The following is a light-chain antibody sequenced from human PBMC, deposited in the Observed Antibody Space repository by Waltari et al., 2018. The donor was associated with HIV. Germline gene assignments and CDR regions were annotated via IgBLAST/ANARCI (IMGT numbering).Light chain of an antibody. Sequence: QSALTQPASVSGSPGQSITISCTGTSSAVGAYEYVSWYQQHPGKVPKLLIYDVYNRTSRISNRFSGSKSGNTASLTISGLQAEDEAAYYCASFTSGRLNVFGTGTKVTVL. CDR1: SSAVGAYEY. J-gene: IGLJ1*01. CDR2: DVY. V-gene: IGLV2-14*03. CDR3: ASFTSGRLNV.